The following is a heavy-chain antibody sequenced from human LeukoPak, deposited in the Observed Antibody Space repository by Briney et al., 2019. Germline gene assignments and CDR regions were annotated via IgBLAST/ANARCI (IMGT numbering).Heavy chain of an antibody. CDR2: IYYSGST. CDR3: ARAYSSGWPDYYYYYMDV. J-gene: IGHJ6*03. Sequence: SETLSLTCTVSGGSISSYYWSWIRQPPGKGLEWIGYIYYSGSTNYNPSLKSRVTISVDTSKNQFSLKLNSVTAADTAVYYCARAYSSGWPDYYYYYMDVWGKGTTVTVSS. CDR1: GGSISSYY. V-gene: IGHV4-59*01. D-gene: IGHD6-19*01.